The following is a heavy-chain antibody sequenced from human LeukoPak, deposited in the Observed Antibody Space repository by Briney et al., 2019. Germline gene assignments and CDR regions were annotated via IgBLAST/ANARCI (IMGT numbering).Heavy chain of an antibody. CDR3: ASHTIFGVADV. Sequence: SETLSLTCTVSGGSISNYYWSWIRQPPGKGLECIGYIYTSGSTNYNPSLKSRVTMSVDTSKNQFSLKLSSVTAADTAVYYCASHTIFGVADVWGKGTTVTVSS. J-gene: IGHJ6*04. V-gene: IGHV4-4*08. D-gene: IGHD3-3*01. CDR1: GGSISNYY. CDR2: IYTSGST.